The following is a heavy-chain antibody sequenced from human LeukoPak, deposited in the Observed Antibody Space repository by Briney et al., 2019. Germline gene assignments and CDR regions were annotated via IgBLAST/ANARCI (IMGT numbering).Heavy chain of an antibody. CDR2: ISSGGNTI. V-gene: IGHV3-48*03. D-gene: IGHD5-24*01. CDR1: GFTFSSYE. CDR3: ARDQMATTPRISYYYAMDV. J-gene: IGHJ6*02. Sequence: GGSMRLSCAASGFTFSSYEMNWVRQAPGKGLEWVSYISSGGNTIYYADSVKGRFTISRDNAKNSLYLQMNSLRAEDTAVYYCARDQMATTPRISYYYAMDVWGQGTTVTVSS.